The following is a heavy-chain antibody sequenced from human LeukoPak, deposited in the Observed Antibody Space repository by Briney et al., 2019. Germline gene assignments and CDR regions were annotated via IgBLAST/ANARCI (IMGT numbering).Heavy chain of an antibody. D-gene: IGHD3-9*01. CDR2: ISYDGSNK. J-gene: IGHJ4*02. V-gene: IGHV3-30*18. CDR1: GFTFSSYG. Sequence: PGGSLRLSCAASGFTFSSYGMHWVRQAPGKGLEWVAVISYDGSNKYYADSVKGRFTISRDNSKNTLYLQMNSLRAEDTAVYYCAKDRSWLFDYWGQGTLVTVSS. CDR3: AKDRSWLFDY.